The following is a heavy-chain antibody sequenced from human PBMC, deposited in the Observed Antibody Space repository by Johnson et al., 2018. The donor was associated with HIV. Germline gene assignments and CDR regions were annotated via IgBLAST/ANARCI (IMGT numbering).Heavy chain of an antibody. J-gene: IGHJ3*02. V-gene: IGHV3-9*01. CDR1: GFTFSDYY. Sequence: VQLVESGGGLVKPGGSLRLSCAASGFTFSDYYMSWIRQAPGKGLEWVSGISWNSGSTGYADSVKGRFTISRDNAKNSLYLQMNSLRAEDTALYFCAKDIRVKELRFLERLLVLGIFDIWGQGTMVTVSA. D-gene: IGHD3-3*01. CDR2: ISWNSGST. CDR3: AKDIRVKELRFLERLLVLGIFDI.